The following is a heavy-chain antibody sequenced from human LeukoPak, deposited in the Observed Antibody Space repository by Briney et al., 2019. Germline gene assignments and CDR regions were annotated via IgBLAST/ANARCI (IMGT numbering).Heavy chain of an antibody. V-gene: IGHV3-30-3*01. J-gene: IGHJ4*02. D-gene: IGHD1-1*01. CDR3: ARGTGTRVAPYYFDH. CDR1: GFTFRNYV. Sequence: GGSLRLSCAASGFTFRNYVIHWVRQAPGKGLEWVAVISYDGSHKYYADSVKGRFTISRDNSKNTLYVQMNSLRTEDTAMYYCARGTGTRVAPYYFDHWGQGTLVTVSS. CDR2: ISYDGSHK.